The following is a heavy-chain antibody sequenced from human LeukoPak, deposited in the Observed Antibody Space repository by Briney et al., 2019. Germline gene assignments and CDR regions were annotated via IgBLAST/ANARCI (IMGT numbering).Heavy chain of an antibody. CDR3: AKDSAIVLGDY. CDR1: GFTFSSYG. D-gene: IGHD3-22*01. Sequence: PGGSLRLSCAASGFTFSSYGMHWVRQAPGKGLEWVAFIRYDGGNKYYADSVKGRFTISRDNSKNTLYLQMNSLRAEDTAVYYCAKDSAIVLGDYWGQGTLVTVSS. J-gene: IGHJ4*02. CDR2: IRYDGGNK. V-gene: IGHV3-30*02.